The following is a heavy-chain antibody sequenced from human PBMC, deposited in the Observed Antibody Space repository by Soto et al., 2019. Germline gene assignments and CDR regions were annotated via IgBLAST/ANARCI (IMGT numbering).Heavy chain of an antibody. CDR2: IYQSGSA. CDR1: GGSITSGGYS. CDR3: ARAFYGVDL. V-gene: IGHV4-30-2*06. Sequence: SETLSLTCTVSGGSITSGGYSWSWIRQSPGQGLEWIGYIYQSGSAFYSPSLKTRATILVDRSKNQFSLNLTYVTAADAAVYYCARAFYGVDLWGQGTTVTVSS. J-gene: IGHJ6*02.